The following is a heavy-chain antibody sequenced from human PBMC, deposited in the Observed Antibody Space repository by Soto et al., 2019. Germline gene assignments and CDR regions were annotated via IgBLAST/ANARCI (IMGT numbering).Heavy chain of an antibody. D-gene: IGHD3-22*01. CDR2: INPNSGGT. V-gene: IGHV1-2*04. CDR1: GYTFTGYY. CDR3: ARGGQRITMIVVVIGAFDI. Sequence: GASVTVSCKASGYTFTGYYMHWVRQAPGQGLEWMGWINPNSGGTNYAQKFQGWVTMTRDTSISTSYMELSRLRSDDTAVYYCARGGQRITMIVVVIGAFDIWGQGTMVTVSS. J-gene: IGHJ3*02.